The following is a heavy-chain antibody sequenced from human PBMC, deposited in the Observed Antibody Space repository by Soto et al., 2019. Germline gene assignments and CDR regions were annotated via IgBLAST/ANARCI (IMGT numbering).Heavy chain of an antibody. CDR2: FDPEDGET. V-gene: IGHV1-24*01. CDR1: GCTLTELS. D-gene: IGHD6-6*01. Sequence: GASVKVSCKVSGCTLTELSMHWVRQAPGKGLEWMGGFDPEDGETIYAQKFQGRVTMTEDTSTDTAYMELSSLRSEDTAVYYCATEPYSSSSSPAFDIWGQGTMVTVSS. J-gene: IGHJ3*02. CDR3: ATEPYSSSSSPAFDI.